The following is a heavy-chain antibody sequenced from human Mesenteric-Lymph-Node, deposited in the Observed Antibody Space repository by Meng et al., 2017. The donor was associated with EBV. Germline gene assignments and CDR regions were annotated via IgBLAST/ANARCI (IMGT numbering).Heavy chain of an antibody. CDR1: EFTFSDYT. D-gene: IGHD6-19*01. Sequence: SVLERGLVQPGGSLCSSCAASEFTFSDYTMYWFIQDPEKGLEWVSKLSGSGGSTYYTDSVKGRFTISRDNSKNTLYLQMNSLGVDDTAVYYCVKDLAVAGTWGQGTLVTVSS. CDR2: LSGSGGST. J-gene: IGHJ5*02. CDR3: VKDLAVAGT. V-gene: IGHV3-23*01.